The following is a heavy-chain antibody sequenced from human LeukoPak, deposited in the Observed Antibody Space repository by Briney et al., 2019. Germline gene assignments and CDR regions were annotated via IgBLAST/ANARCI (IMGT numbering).Heavy chain of an antibody. D-gene: IGHD3-3*01. J-gene: IGHJ4*02. CDR1: GFSFGSYG. CDR2: ISGNGGTT. V-gene: IGHV3-48*01. Sequence: GESLRLSCAASGFSFGSYGLSWVRQAPGKGPQWVSYISGNGGTTHYADSVEGRSTISRDNAKNSLYLQMNSLRAEDTAVYYCASPYHSIFGVVRYYFDYWGQGTLVTVSS. CDR3: ASPYHSIFGVVRYYFDY.